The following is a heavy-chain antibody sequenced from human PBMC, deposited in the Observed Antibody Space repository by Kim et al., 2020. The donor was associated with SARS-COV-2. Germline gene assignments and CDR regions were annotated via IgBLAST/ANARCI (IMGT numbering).Heavy chain of an antibody. V-gene: IGHV4-39*01. CDR3: ATFGGWYYFDY. CDR2: T. D-gene: IGHD6-19*01. J-gene: IGHJ4*02. Sequence: TYYNPALKSRVTMSVDTSKNQCALKLSSVTAADTAVYYCATFGGWYYFDYWGQGTLVTVSS.